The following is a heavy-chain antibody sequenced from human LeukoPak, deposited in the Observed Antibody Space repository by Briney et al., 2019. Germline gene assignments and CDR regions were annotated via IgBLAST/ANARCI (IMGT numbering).Heavy chain of an antibody. CDR2: INPNSGGT. CDR1: GYTFTGYY. Sequence: ASVKVSCKASGYTFTGYYMHWVRQAPGQGLEWTGWINPNSGGTNYAQKLQGRVTMTTDTSTSTAYMELRSLRSDDTAVYYCARSALGYCSGGSCYGYLDYWGQGTLVTVSS. J-gene: IGHJ4*02. V-gene: IGHV1-2*02. CDR3: ARSALGYCSGGSCYGYLDY. D-gene: IGHD2-15*01.